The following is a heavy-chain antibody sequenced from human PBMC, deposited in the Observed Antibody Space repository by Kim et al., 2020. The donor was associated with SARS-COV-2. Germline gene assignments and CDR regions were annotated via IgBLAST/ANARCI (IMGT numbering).Heavy chain of an antibody. V-gene: IGHV4-59*09. J-gene: IGHJ4*02. CDR2: IYYSGST. CDR3: ARGVDY. Sequence: IYYSGSTNCNPSLTSRVTISVDTSKNQFSLKLNSVTAADTAVYYCARGVDYWGQGTLVTVSS.